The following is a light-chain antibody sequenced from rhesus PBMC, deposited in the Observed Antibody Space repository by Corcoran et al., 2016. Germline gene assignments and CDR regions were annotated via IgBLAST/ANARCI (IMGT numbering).Light chain of an antibody. CDR3: LLDYSGATYI. J-gene: IGLJ1*01. CDR2: HTN. CDR1: TGTATSRNY. V-gene: IGLV7-71*01. Sequence: QVVLTHEPSLTMPPGGTVTLSCGPITGTATSRNYPHWFQQKPGQAPRGLIYHTNSKHSWTPARFSGSLAGGKAALTLSGAQPEDAAEYYCLLDYSGATYIFGGGTRLTVL.